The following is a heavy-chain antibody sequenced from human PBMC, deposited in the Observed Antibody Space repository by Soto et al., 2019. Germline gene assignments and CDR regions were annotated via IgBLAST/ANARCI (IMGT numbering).Heavy chain of an antibody. V-gene: IGHV1-69*06. CDR1: GGTFSSYA. J-gene: IGHJ3*02. CDR3: ARSMYDSSGYFRECAFDI. Sequence: SVKVSCKASGGTFSSYAISWVRQAPGQGLEWMGGIIPIFGTANYAQKFQGRVTITADKSTSTAYMELSSLRSEDTAVYYCARSMYDSSGYFRECAFDIWGQGXMVTVSS. D-gene: IGHD3-22*01. CDR2: IIPIFGTA.